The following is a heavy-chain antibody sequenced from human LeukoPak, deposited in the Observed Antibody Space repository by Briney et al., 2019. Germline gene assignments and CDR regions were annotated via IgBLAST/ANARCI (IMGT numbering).Heavy chain of an antibody. V-gene: IGHV4-34*01. CDR3: ARDVYSGYDSPPRYYFDY. Sequence: SETLSLTCAVYGGSFSGYYWSWIRQPPGKGLEWIGEINHSGSTNYNPSLKSRVTISVDTSKNQFSLKLSSVTAADTAVYYCARDVYSGYDSPPRYYFDYWGQGTLVTVSS. CDR1: GGSFSGYY. D-gene: IGHD5-12*01. CDR2: INHSGST. J-gene: IGHJ4*02.